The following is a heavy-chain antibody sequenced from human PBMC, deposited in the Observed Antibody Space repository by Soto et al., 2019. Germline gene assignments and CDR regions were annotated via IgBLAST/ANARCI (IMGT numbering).Heavy chain of an antibody. J-gene: IGHJ5*02. CDR1: NGSISSYY. D-gene: IGHD6-6*01. Sequence: SETLSLTCTVSNGSISSYYWSWIRQPPGKGLEWIGYIYYSGITNYNPSLKSRVTISVDTSKNQFSLKLSSVTAADTAVYYCARGWRQLVPNWFDPWGQGTRVTVSS. CDR2: IYYSGIT. V-gene: IGHV4-59*01. CDR3: ARGWRQLVPNWFDP.